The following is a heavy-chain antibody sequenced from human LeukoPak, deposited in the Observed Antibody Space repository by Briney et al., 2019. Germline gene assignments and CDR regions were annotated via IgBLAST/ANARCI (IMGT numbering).Heavy chain of an antibody. D-gene: IGHD6-13*01. CDR2: ISAYNGNT. CDR1: GYTFTSYG. J-gene: IGHJ5*02. Sequence: ASVKVSCKASGYTFTSYGISWVRQAPGQGLEWMGWISAYNGNTNYAQKLQGRVTMTTDTSTSTAYLELRSLRSDDTAVYYCARDFFSSSWFSWWFDPWGQGTQVTVSS. V-gene: IGHV1-18*01. CDR3: ARDFFSSSWFSWWFDP.